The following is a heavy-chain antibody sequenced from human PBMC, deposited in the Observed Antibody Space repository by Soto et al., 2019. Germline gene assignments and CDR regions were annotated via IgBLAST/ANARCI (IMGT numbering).Heavy chain of an antibody. CDR3: ARAQYSGSYIRMDV. CDR1: GFTFSSYG. D-gene: IGHD1-26*01. CDR2: IWHDGSNK. J-gene: IGHJ6*02. Sequence: QVQLVESGGGVVQPGRSLRLSCAASGFTFSSYGMHWVRQAPGKGLEWVAVIWHDGSNKYYADFVKGRFTISRDNSKNTLYLQMNSLRAEDTAAYYCARAQYSGSYIRMDVWGQGTTVTVSS. V-gene: IGHV3-33*01.